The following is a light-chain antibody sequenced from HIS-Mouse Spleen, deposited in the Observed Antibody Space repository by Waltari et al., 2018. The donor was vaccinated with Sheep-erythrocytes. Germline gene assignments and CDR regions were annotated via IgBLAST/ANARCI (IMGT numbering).Light chain of an antibody. CDR3: YSTDSSGNHWV. CDR2: EDS. Sequence: SYELTQPPSVSVSPGQPARITCSGDALPKKYAYGYQQKSGQAPVLVIYEDSKRPSGIPERFSGSTSGTMATLTISGAQVEDEADYYCYSTDSSGNHWVFGGGTKLTVL. J-gene: IGLJ3*02. V-gene: IGLV3-10*01. CDR1: ALPKKY.